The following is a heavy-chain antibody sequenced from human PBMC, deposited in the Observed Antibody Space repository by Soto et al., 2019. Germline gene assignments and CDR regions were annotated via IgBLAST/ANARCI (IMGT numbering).Heavy chain of an antibody. V-gene: IGHV1-69*02. Sequence: QVHLVQSGAEVKTPGSSVKVSCKAAGGTFNTYTLIWVRQAPGHGLEWMGRIIPMLTVTNSAQKFQGRVTLTADKSTGTAFMELTSLSSDDTAIYYCSIGSWSAETFDIWGQGTMVTVSS. CDR1: GGTFNTYT. D-gene: IGHD2-2*01. CDR3: SIGSWSAETFDI. CDR2: IIPMLTVT. J-gene: IGHJ3*02.